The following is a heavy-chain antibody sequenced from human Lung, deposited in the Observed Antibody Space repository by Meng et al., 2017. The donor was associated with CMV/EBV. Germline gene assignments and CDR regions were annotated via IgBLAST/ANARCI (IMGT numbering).Heavy chain of an antibody. CDR3: ARVFSIPYGMDV. J-gene: IGHJ6*02. D-gene: IGHD2-21*01. Sequence: SCAASGFTFSDYYMSWIRQAPGKGLEWVSYISSSGSTIYYADSVKGRFTISRDNAKNSLYLQMNSLRAEDTAVYYCARVFSIPYGMDVWCQGTTVTVSS. CDR2: ISSSGSTI. V-gene: IGHV3-11*01. CDR1: GFTFSDYY.